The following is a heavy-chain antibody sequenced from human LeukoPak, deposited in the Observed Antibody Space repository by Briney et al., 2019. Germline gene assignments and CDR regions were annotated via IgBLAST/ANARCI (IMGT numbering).Heavy chain of an antibody. CDR3: ARFYCGGGSCYAMDV. Sequence: PGGSLRLSCAASRFTVSNNYMSWVRQAPGKGLEWVSVIYSGGGTYYADSVKGRFTTSRDNSKNTLYLQMNSLRAEDTAVYYCARFYCGGGSCYAMDVWGQGTTVTVSS. J-gene: IGHJ6*02. CDR2: IYSGGGT. V-gene: IGHV3-53*01. CDR1: RFTVSNNY. D-gene: IGHD2-15*01.